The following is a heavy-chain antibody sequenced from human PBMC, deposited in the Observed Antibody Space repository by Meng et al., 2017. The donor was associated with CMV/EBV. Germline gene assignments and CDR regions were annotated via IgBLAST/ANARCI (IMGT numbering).Heavy chain of an antibody. CDR2: ISAYNGNT. CDR3: ARARVDDVLTGYLPQGDVYYYGMDV. J-gene: IGHJ6*02. CDR1: GYTFTSYD. V-gene: IGHV1-18*01. Sequence: ASVKVSCKASGYTFTSYDINWVRQAPGQGLEWMGWISAYNGNTNYAQKLQGRVTTTTDTSTSTAYMDLRDLRFDDTAVYYCARARVDDVLTGYLPQGDVYYYGMDVWGLGTTVTVSS. D-gene: IGHD3-9*01.